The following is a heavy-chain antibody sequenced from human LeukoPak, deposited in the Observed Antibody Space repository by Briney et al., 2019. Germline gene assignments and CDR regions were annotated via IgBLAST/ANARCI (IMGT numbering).Heavy chain of an antibody. V-gene: IGHV3-23*01. CDR3: ARRTGGLYNWFDP. Sequence: PGGSPRLSCAASGFTFSSHGMNWVRQAPGKGLEWVSGISGSGGNTYYADSVKGRFTISRDNSKDTLYLQMNSLRAEDTAVYYCARRTGGLYNWFDPWGQGTLVTVSS. CDR2: ISGSGGNT. D-gene: IGHD4-17*01. CDR1: GFTFSSHG. J-gene: IGHJ5*02.